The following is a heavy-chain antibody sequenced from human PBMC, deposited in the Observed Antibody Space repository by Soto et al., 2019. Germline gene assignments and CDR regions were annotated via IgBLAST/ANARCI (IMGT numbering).Heavy chain of an antibody. J-gene: IGHJ5*02. CDR2: SSDSGST. Sequence: KPSETLSLTCSVSGDSVSSGAYHWSWIRQTPGTGLEWIGSSSDSGSTNYNPSLKSRVTISVDTSKNQFSLRLSSVTAADTAVYYCARDRGRHDISGIPNCLDLWGQGTLVTVSS. D-gene: IGHD3-22*01. V-gene: IGHV4-61*08. CDR3: ARDRGRHDISGIPNCLDL. CDR1: GDSVSSGAYH.